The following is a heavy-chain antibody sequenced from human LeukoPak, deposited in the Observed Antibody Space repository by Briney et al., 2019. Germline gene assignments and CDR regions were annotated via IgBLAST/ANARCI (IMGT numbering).Heavy chain of an antibody. CDR3: ARGRRAGVFDY. CDR1: GGSCKGDD. CDR2: INHSGST. Sequence: PSERLSRTCSDHGGSCKGDDRSGSRQPPGKGLEWIGEINHSGSTNYNPSLKSRVTISVDTSKNQFSLKLSSVTAADTAAYYCARGRRAGVFDYWGQGTLVTVSS. D-gene: IGHD6-13*01. V-gene: IGHV4-34*01. J-gene: IGHJ4*02.